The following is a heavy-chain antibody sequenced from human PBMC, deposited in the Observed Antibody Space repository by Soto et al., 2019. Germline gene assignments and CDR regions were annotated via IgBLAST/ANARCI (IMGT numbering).Heavy chain of an antibody. J-gene: IGHJ6*02. CDR3: AKYQGDYGDYGEYYYYYGMDV. D-gene: IGHD4-17*01. Sequence: GGSLRLSCAASGFTFSSYAMSWVRQAPGKGLEWVSAISGSGGSTYYADSVKGRFTISRDNSKNTLYLQMNSLRAEDTAVYYCAKYQGDYGDYGEYYYYYGMDVWGQGTTVTVSS. CDR1: GFTFSSYA. V-gene: IGHV3-23*01. CDR2: ISGSGGST.